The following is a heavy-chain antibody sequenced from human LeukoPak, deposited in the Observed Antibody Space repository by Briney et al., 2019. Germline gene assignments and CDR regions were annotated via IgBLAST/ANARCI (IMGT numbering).Heavy chain of an antibody. Sequence: GGSLRLSCAASGFTFSSYGMHWVRQAPGKGLEGVAVIWYDGSNKYYADSVKGRFTISRDNSKNTLYLQMNSLRAEDTAVYYCPREGPDIVVVPAASDAFDIWGQGTMVTVSS. D-gene: IGHD2-2*01. V-gene: IGHV3-33*01. CDR3: PREGPDIVVVPAASDAFDI. CDR1: GFTFSSYG. J-gene: IGHJ3*02. CDR2: IWYDGSNK.